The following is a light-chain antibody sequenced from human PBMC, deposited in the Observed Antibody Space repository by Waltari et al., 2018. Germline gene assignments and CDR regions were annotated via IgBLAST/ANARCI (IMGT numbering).Light chain of an antibody. CDR1: ESFRTSF. Sequence: EILLTQSPGTLSLSPGERATLSCRASESFRTSFLVWYQQKNGQAPRVLIYGTSPRAAGTPDWFSGSGSGTDFTLTISRLEPEDFGVYYCQEFGGEPPFTFGPGTRVDMK. CDR2: GTS. J-gene: IGKJ3*01. V-gene: IGKV3-20*01. CDR3: QEFGGEPPFT.